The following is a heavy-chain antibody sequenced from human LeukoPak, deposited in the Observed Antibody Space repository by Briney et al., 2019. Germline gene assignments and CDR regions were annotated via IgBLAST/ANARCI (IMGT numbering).Heavy chain of an antibody. Sequence: PSETLSLTCAVYGGSFSGYYWSWIRQPPGKGLEWIGEINHSGSTNYNPSLKSRVTVSVDTSKNQFSLKLSSVTAADTAVYYCAREIGSWGFDPWGQGTLVTVSS. CDR2: INHSGST. V-gene: IGHV4-34*01. D-gene: IGHD2-15*01. CDR3: AREIGSWGFDP. J-gene: IGHJ5*02. CDR1: GGSFSGYY.